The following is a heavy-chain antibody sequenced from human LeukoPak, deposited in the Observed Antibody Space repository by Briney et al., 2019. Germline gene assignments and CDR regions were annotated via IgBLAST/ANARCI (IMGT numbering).Heavy chain of an antibody. D-gene: IGHD3-22*01. J-gene: IGHJ5*02. CDR1: GYSFTRYW. CDR2: IYPGDSDT. CDR3: ARHGPYDSTGYYYLNNWFDP. Sequence: GESLKISCKGSGYSFTRYWIGWVRQMPGKGLEWMGIIYPGDSDTRYSPSFQGQVTISADKSISTAYLQWSSLKASDTAMYYCARHGPYDSTGYYYLNNWFDPWGQGTLVTVSS. V-gene: IGHV5-51*01.